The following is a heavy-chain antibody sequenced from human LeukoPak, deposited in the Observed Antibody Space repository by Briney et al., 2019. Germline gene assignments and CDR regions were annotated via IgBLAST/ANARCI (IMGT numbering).Heavy chain of an antibody. Sequence: SETLSLTCTVSGGSISSYYWSWIRQPAGKGLEWIGRIYTSGSTNYNPSLKSRVTMSVDTSKNQFSLKLSSVTAADTAVYYCARATRYYDILTGYRPYYFDYWGQGTLVTVSS. CDR2: IYTSGST. D-gene: IGHD3-9*01. V-gene: IGHV4-4*07. J-gene: IGHJ4*02. CDR1: GGSISSYY. CDR3: ARATRYYDILTGYRPYYFDY.